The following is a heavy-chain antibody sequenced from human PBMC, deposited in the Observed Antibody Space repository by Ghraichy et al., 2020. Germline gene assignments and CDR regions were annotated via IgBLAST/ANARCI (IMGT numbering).Heavy chain of an antibody. CDR2: INPSGGTT. D-gene: IGHD2-2*01. Sequence: ASVKVSCKASEYTFTRYYIHWLRQAPGQGLEWMGMINPSGGTTNYAQKFQGRVTMTTDTSTSTIYMELKSLISEDTAEYYCARDPGECSSTHSCYWGYFDPWGQGTLVSVSS. J-gene: IGHJ5*02. V-gene: IGHV1-46*01. CDR3: ARDPGECSSTHSCYWGYFDP. CDR1: EYTFTRYY.